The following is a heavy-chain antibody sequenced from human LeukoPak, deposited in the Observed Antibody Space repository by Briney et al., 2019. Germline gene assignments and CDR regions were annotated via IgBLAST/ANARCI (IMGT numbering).Heavy chain of an antibody. CDR3: ARGGAYYYGSGTSIWFDP. CDR1: GGSISSYY. CDR2: IYYSGST. D-gene: IGHD3-10*01. J-gene: IGHJ5*02. V-gene: IGHV4-59*01. Sequence: SETLSLTCTVSGGSISSYYWSWIRQPPGKGLEWIGYIYYSGSTNYNPSLKNRVTISVDTSKNQFSLKLSSVTAADTAVYYCARGGAYYYGSGTSIWFDPWGQGTLVTVSS.